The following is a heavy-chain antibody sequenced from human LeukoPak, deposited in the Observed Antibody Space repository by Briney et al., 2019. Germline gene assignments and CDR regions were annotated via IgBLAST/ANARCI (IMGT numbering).Heavy chain of an antibody. CDR2: ISGNGVNT. V-gene: IGHV3-23*01. D-gene: IGHD2-21*01. CDR3: ATEKGDSPDY. CDR1: GYTFSNYA. Sequence: GGSLRLSCAASGYTFSNYAMSWVRHAPGKGLEWVSGISGNGVNTYHADSVKGRFTISRDNSKNTLYVQMHSLRAEDTAVYYCATEKGDSPDYWGQGTLVTVSS. J-gene: IGHJ4*02.